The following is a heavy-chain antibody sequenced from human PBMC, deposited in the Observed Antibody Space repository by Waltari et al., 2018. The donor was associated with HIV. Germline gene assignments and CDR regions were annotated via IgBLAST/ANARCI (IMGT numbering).Heavy chain of an antibody. V-gene: IGHV1-2*06. CDR3: ARMYYGSWFNMADYGLDV. D-gene: IGHD3-10*01. CDR1: GYTFAGHY. J-gene: IGHJ6*02. Sequence: HVQLVQSGAAVKQPGASVTASCKASGYTFAGHYIHWVQQPPGQGLERVGRIDPDSGLANYAQTFQGRVTMTRAKSIGTVYLKLSGLRSDDTALYYCARMYYGSWFNMADYGLDVWGQGTTVTVSS. CDR2: IDPDSGLA.